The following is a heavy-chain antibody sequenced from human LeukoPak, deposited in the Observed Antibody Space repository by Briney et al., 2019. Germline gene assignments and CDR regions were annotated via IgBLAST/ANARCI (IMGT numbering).Heavy chain of an antibody. J-gene: IGHJ5*02. D-gene: IGHD2-2*01. Sequence: YNGNTTYAQKLQARVTMTTDTSTSTAYMELRSLRSDDTAVYYCARGAVVVVPAATWFDPWGQGTLVTVSS. CDR3: ARGAVVVVPAATWFDP. V-gene: IGHV1-18*01. CDR2: YNGNT.